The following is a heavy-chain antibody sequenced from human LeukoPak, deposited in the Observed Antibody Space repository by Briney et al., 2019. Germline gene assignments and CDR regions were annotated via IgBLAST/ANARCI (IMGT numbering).Heavy chain of an antibody. D-gene: IGHD2-21*02. CDR1: GYTFTGKY. CDR3: ARLPSYCGGDCYSYFQH. J-gene: IGHJ1*01. CDR2: INPNSGGT. V-gene: IGHV1-2*02. Sequence: GASVKVSCKASGYTFTGKYMHWVRQAPGQGLEWMGWINPNSGGTNYAQKFQGRVTMTRDTSISTAYMELSRLRSDGTAVYYCARLPSYCGGDCYSYFQHWGQGTLVTVSS.